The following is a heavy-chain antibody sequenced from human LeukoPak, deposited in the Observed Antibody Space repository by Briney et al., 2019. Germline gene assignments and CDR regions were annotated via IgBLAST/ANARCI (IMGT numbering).Heavy chain of an antibody. J-gene: IGHJ4*02. V-gene: IGHV3-48*03. D-gene: IGHD2-2*01. CDR2: ISSSGSTI. CDR3: ARDAPGYCSSTSCYAPFDY. CDR1: GFTFSSYE. Sequence: PGGSLRLSCAVSGFTFSSYEMNWVRQAPGKGLEWVSYISSSGSTIYYADSVKGRFTISRDNAKNSLYLQMNSLRAEDTAVYYCARDAPGYCSSTSCYAPFDYWGQGTLVTVSS.